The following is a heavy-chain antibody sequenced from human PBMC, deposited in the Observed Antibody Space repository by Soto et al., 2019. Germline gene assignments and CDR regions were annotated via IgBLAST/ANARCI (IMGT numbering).Heavy chain of an antibody. CDR3: ARDKITGLFDY. CDR1: GGTFSNDI. D-gene: IGHD2-8*02. V-gene: IGHV1-18*01. J-gene: IGHJ4*02. CDR2: ISALLGNT. Sequence: ASVKVSCKTSGGTFSNDIITWVRQAPGQGLEWMGWISALLGNTNYAQKLQGRVTMTTDTSTSTAYMELRSLRSDDTAVYYCARDKITGLFDYWGQGTLVTVSS.